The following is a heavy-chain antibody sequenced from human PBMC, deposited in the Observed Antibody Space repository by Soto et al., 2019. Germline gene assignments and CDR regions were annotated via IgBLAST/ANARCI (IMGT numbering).Heavy chain of an antibody. CDR1: GGSISSYY. Sequence: SETLSLTCPVSGGSISSYYWSWIRQPPGKGLEWIGYIYYSGSTNYHPSRKSRVTISVDTSQNQFSLKLSSVPAADTAVYYCARWDPGYDYDSSGYFDYWGQGTLVTVSS. J-gene: IGHJ4*02. D-gene: IGHD3-22*01. CDR3: ARWDPGYDYDSSGYFDY. V-gene: IGHV4-59*01. CDR2: IYYSGST.